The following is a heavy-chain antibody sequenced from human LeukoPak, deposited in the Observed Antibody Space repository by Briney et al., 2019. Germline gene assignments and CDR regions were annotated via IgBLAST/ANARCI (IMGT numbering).Heavy chain of an antibody. CDR1: GYTFTGYY. J-gene: IGHJ4*02. D-gene: IGHD2-21*02. CDR2: INPNSGGT. CDR3: ARGYCGGDCYFFDY. Sequence: APVKASCKASGYTFTGYYMRWVRQAPGQRLEWMGWINPNSGGTNYAQKFQGRVTMTRDTSISTAYMELSRLRSDDTAVYYCARGYCGGDCYFFDYWGQGTLVTVSS. V-gene: IGHV1-2*02.